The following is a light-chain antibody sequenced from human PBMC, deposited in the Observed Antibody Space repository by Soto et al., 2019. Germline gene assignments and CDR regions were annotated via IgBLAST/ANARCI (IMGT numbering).Light chain of an antibody. Sequence: QSALTQPASVSGSPGQSIAISCTGTSSDVGSYNSVSWYQQHPGKAPKLMIYEGSKRPSGVSDRFSGSKSGNTASLTISGLPAEDEDDYYCCSYAGNPYVFGTGTKLTVL. CDR2: EGS. V-gene: IGLV2-23*01. CDR3: CSYAGNPYV. J-gene: IGLJ1*01. CDR1: SSDVGSYNS.